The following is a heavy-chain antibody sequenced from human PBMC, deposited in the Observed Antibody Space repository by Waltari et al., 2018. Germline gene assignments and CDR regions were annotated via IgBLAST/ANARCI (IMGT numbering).Heavy chain of an antibody. Sequence: QVQLVQSGAEVKKPGASVKVSCKVSGYTLTELSMHWVRQAPAKGLEWMGGFDPEDGETIYAQKFQGRVTMTEDTSTDTAYMELSSLRSEDTAVYYCATAYTAGRVLYNWFDPWGQGTLVTVSS. V-gene: IGHV1-24*01. CDR2: FDPEDGET. CDR1: GYTLTELS. D-gene: IGHD6-13*01. CDR3: ATAYTAGRVLYNWFDP. J-gene: IGHJ5*02.